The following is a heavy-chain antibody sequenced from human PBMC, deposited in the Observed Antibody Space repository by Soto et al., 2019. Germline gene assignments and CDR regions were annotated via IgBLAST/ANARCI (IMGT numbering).Heavy chain of an antibody. Sequence: GASVKVSCKASGYTFTSYGISWVRQAPGQGLEWMGWISAYNGNTNYAQKLQGRVTMTTDTSTSTAYMELRSLRSDDTAVYYFARDLIHRNYDFWSVWTNWFDPWGQGTLVTVSS. J-gene: IGHJ5*02. V-gene: IGHV1-18*01. CDR3: ARDLIHRNYDFWSVWTNWFDP. CDR2: ISAYNGNT. D-gene: IGHD3-3*01. CDR1: GYTFTSYG.